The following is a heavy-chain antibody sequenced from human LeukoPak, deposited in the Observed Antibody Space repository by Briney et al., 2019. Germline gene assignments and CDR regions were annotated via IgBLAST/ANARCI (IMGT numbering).Heavy chain of an antibody. Sequence: SETLSLTCTVSGGSISSSSYYWGWIRQPPGKGLEWIGSIYYSGSTYYNPSLKSRVTISVDTSKNQFSLKLSSVTAADTAVYYCARRAILAYCGGDSYYRWGQGTLVTVSS. CDR2: IYYSGST. J-gene: IGHJ5*02. D-gene: IGHD2-21*02. V-gene: IGHV4-39*01. CDR3: ARRAILAYCGGDSYYR. CDR1: GGSISSSSYY.